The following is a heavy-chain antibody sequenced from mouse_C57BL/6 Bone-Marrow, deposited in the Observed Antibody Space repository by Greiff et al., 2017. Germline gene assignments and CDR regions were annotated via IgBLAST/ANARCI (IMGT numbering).Heavy chain of an antibody. Sequence: VQLQQSGPELVKPGASVKISCKASGYAFSSSWMNWVKQRPGKGLEWIGRIYPGDGDTNYNGKFKGKATLTADKSSSKAYMQLSSLTSEDSAVYFCARLHGGDYWGQGTSVTVSS. CDR3: ARLHGGDY. CDR1: GYAFSSSW. J-gene: IGHJ4*01. V-gene: IGHV1-82*01. CDR2: IYPGDGDT.